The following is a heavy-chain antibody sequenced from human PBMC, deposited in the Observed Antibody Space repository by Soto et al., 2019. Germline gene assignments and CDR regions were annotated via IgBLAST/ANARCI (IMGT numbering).Heavy chain of an antibody. CDR3: AREVAGGMHV. CDR1: GYTFTGYF. CDR2: INPNSGDT. J-gene: IGHJ6*02. Sequence: ASVKVSCKASGYTFTGYFMHWVRQAPGQGLEWMGLINPNSGDTNYPQKFQGWVTMTRDTSINTAYMEVSRLSSDDTAVYYCAREVAGGMHVWGQGTTVTVSS. V-gene: IGHV1-2*04.